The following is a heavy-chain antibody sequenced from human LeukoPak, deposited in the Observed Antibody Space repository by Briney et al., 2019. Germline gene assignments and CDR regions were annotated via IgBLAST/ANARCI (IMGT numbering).Heavy chain of an antibody. V-gene: IGHV3-30-3*01. CDR2: ISYDGSNK. CDR3: AKDRVYSSSPDDAFDI. D-gene: IGHD6-13*01. J-gene: IGHJ3*02. Sequence: GGSLRLSCAASGFTFSSYAMHWVRQAPGKGLEWVAVISYDGSNKYYADSVKGRFTISRDNSKNTLYLQMNSLRAEDTAVYYCAKDRVYSSSPDDAFDIWGQGTRVTVSS. CDR1: GFTFSSYA.